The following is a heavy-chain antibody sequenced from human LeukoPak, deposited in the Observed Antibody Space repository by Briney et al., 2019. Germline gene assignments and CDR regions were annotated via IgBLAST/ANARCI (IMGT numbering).Heavy chain of an antibody. J-gene: IGHJ4*02. CDR1: GFTFSNAW. CDR2: ISYDGSNK. D-gene: IGHD5-18*01. Sequence: GGSLRLSCAASGFTFSNAWMSWVRQAPGKGLEWVAGISYDGSNKYYADSVKGRFTISRDNSKNTLYLQMNSLRAEDTAVYYCARESYRGHSYGYNPYWGQGTLVTVSS. CDR3: ARESYRGHSYGYNPY. V-gene: IGHV3-30*03.